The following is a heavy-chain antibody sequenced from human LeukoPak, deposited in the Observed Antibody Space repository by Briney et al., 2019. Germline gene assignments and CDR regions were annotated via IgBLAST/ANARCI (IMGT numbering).Heavy chain of an antibody. V-gene: IGHV3-7*01. J-gene: IGHJ3*02. D-gene: IGHD6-25*01. CDR3: ARGRLNAFDI. CDR1: GFTFSNYW. Sequence: GGSLRLSCVASGFTFSNYWMNWVRQAPGKGLEWVANIQQDGTEKNYVDSVKGRFTISRDNAKNSLYLQMNSLRAEDTAVYYCARGRLNAFDIWGQGTMVTVSS. CDR2: IQQDGTEK.